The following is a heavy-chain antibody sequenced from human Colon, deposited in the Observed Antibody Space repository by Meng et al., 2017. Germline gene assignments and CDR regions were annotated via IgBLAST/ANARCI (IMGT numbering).Heavy chain of an antibody. CDR1: GFTFSNYS. Sequence: GESLKISCAASGFTFSNYSMSWVRQAPGKGLEWVASINLDGSGVYYVESVKGRFTISRDNAKNSLSLQMNSLRAEDTALYYCATELRQTIRGWGYWGQGTLVTVSS. V-gene: IGHV3-7*01. J-gene: IGHJ4*02. CDR2: INLDGSGV. CDR3: ATELRQTIRGWGY. D-gene: IGHD5-24*01.